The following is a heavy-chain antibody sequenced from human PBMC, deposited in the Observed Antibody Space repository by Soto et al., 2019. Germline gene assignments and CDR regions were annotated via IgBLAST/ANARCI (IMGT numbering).Heavy chain of an antibody. D-gene: IGHD1-26*01. CDR1: GGSISGRDYY. V-gene: IGHV4-39*01. Sequence: PSETRSLTCTVSGGSISGRDYYWGWIRQPPGKGLEWIGSIHFSGDTYYNPSLKSRVTISVDTSKNQFSLKLTSVTAADTAVYYCARPVRGSSFFDYWGQGTLVT. J-gene: IGHJ4*02. CDR3: ARPVRGSSFFDY. CDR2: IHFSGDT.